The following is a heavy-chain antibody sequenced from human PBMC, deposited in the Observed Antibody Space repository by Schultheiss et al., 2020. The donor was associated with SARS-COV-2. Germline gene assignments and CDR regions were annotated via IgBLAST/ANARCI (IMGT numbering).Heavy chain of an antibody. CDR2: IYYSGST. D-gene: IGHD5-12*01. J-gene: IGHJ4*02. V-gene: IGHV4-59*12. Sequence: SETLSLTCAVYGGSFSGYYWSWIRQPPGKGLEWIGYIYYSGSTNYNPSLKSRVTISVDTSKNQFSLKLSSVTAADTAVYYCARDGGGYAGGWYYFDYWGQGTLVTVSS. CDR1: GGSFSGYY. CDR3: ARDGGGYAGGWYYFDY.